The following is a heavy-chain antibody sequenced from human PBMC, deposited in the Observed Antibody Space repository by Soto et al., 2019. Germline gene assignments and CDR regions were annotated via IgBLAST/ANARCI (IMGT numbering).Heavy chain of an antibody. CDR3: ARVGWGGDS. Sequence: SETLSLTCTVSGGSISSADYYWSWIRQPPGKGLEWIGYIYYSGGTYSNPPLKSRISISVDTSKNQFPLKMNSVTAAATAVYYCARVGWGGDSWGQGTLVTVSS. V-gene: IGHV4-30-4*01. CDR2: IYYSGGT. CDR1: GGSISSADYY. J-gene: IGHJ4*02. D-gene: IGHD6-19*01.